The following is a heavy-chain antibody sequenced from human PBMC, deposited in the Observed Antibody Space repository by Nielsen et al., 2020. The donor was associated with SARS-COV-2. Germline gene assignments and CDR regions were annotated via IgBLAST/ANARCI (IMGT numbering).Heavy chain of an antibody. J-gene: IGHJ4*02. CDR2: IYYSGST. D-gene: IGHD6-19*01. Sequence: SETLSLTCTVSGGSISSYYWSWIRQPPGKGLEWIGYIYYSGSTNYNPSLKSRVTISVDTSKNQFSLKLSSVTAADTAVYYCAAGAGTGYYFDYWGQGTLVTVSA. V-gene: IGHV4-59*08. CDR1: GGSISSYY. CDR3: AAGAGTGYYFDY.